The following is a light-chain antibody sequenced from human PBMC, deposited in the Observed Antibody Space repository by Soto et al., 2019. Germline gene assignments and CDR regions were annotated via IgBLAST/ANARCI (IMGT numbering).Light chain of an antibody. J-gene: IGLJ3*02. CDR1: TANIGKNY. Sequence: QSVLTQSPSTSGTPGQRVTISCSGNTANIGKNYVYWYQQFPGTAPKLLIYSDNQRPSWVPDRFSVSKSDTSASLAISGLRSEDEAVYYCAVWDDRMSGRVFGGGTKLTVL. CDR3: AVWDDRMSGRV. CDR2: SDN. V-gene: IGLV1-47*02.